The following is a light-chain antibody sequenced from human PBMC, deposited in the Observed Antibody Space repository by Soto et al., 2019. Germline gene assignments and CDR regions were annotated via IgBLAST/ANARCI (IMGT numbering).Light chain of an antibody. Sequence: EMVLTQSPGTLSLSPGDRATLSCRASQGVRSNYLAWYQQKPGQAPRLLIYGASNRATGIPDRFSGSGSGTDFTLTISRLEPEDFAVYYCQQYDSSLRTFGQGTKVDIK. CDR1: QGVRSNY. CDR2: GAS. CDR3: QQYDSSLRT. J-gene: IGKJ1*01. V-gene: IGKV3-20*01.